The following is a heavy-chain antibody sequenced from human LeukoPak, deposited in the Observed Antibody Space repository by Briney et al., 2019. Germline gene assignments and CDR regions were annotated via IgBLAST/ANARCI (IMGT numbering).Heavy chain of an antibody. J-gene: IGHJ4*02. D-gene: IGHD3-22*01. Sequence: PSETLSLTCAVYGGSFGGYYWSWIRQPPGKGLEWIGEINHSGSTNYNPSLKSRVTISVDTSKNQFSLKLSSVTAADTAVYYCARGTRGYYDSSGYYYGYWCQGTLVTVSS. V-gene: IGHV4-34*01. CDR1: GGSFGGYY. CDR3: ARGTRGYYDSSGYYYGY. CDR2: INHSGST.